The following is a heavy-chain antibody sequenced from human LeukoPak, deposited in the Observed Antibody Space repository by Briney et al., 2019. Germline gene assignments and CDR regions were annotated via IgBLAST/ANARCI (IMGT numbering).Heavy chain of an antibody. J-gene: IGHJ4*02. V-gene: IGHV1-2*02. D-gene: IGHD3-9*01. CDR1: GYTFTGYY. CDR2: INPNSGGT. CDR3: ARVRTAGYYDILTGYRVFDY. Sequence: GASVKVSCKASGYTFTGYYMHWVRLAPGQGLEWMGWINPNSGGTNYAQKFQGRVTMTRDTSISTAYMELSRLRSDDTAVYYCARVRTAGYYDILTGYRVFDYWGQGTLVTVSS.